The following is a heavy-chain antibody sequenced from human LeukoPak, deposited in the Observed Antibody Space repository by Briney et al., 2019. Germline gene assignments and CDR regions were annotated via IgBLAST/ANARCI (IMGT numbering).Heavy chain of an antibody. D-gene: IGHD6-19*01. Sequence: ASVKVSCKVSGYTLTELSMHWVRQAPGQRLEWMGWINAGNGNTKYSQKFQGRVTITRDTSASTAYMELSSLRSEDTAVYYCARDPRSSGWYGGGEPFDYWGQGTLVTVSS. CDR3: ARDPRSSGWYGGGEPFDY. J-gene: IGHJ4*02. CDR1: GYTLTELS. CDR2: INAGNGNT. V-gene: IGHV1-3*01.